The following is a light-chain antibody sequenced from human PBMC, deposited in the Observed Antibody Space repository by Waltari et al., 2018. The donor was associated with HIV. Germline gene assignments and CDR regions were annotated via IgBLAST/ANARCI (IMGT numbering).Light chain of an antibody. CDR1: QSVFSTSNKKSY. CDR3: KQYYITPPT. V-gene: IGKV4-1*01. Sequence: DVVMTQSPDALKGSLGERVTINCKSSQSVFSTSNKKSYLAWYQQRPGQTPNLLVYWATTLVSGVPALFSGSGSCTDFTLTINNLPAEDAAIYYCKQYYITPPTFGQGTKVEI. J-gene: IGKJ1*01. CDR2: WAT.